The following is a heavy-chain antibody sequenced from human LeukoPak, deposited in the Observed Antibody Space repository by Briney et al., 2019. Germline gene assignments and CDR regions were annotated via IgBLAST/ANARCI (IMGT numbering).Heavy chain of an antibody. CDR3: ARQTGSGLFILP. CDR2: IYYSGNT. CDR1: GVSISSSNSY. D-gene: IGHD3/OR15-3a*01. J-gene: IGHJ4*02. V-gene: IGHV4-39*01. Sequence: SEILSLTCTVSGVSISSSNSYWGWIRQPPGKGLEWIGSIYYSGNTYYNASLKSQVSISIDTSKNQFSLRLTSVTAADTAVYYCARQTGSGLFILPGGQGTLVTVSS.